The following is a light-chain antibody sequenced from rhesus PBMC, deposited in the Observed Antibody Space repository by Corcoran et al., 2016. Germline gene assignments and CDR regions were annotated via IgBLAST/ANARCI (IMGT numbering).Light chain of an antibody. J-gene: IGKJ2*01. Sequence: DIQMTQSPSSLSASVGDRVTITCRASQGISDYLSWYQQKPGKAPKRLIYAASSLESGVPSRFSGIGTGQKFTLTISSLQPEDFAAYYYLQGYSTPYSFGQGTKVEIK. CDR3: LQGYSTPYS. CDR2: AAS. CDR1: QGISDY. V-gene: IGKV1-36*02.